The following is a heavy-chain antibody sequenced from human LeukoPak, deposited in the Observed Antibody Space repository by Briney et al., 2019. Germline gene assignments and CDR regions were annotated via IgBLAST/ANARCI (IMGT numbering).Heavy chain of an antibody. CDR2: IFGAGKNTT. CDR3: ATSPGLGYSSSLTGVDY. CDR1: GFSFSSYA. V-gene: IGHV3-23*03. D-gene: IGHD6-6*01. J-gene: IGHJ4*02. Sequence: GGSLRLSCAASGFSFSSYAMNWVRQAPGKGLEWVSIIFGAGKNTTYYADSVKGRFTVSRDNAKNSLYLQMNSLRAEDTAVYYCATSPGLGYSSSLTGVDYWGQGTLVTVSS.